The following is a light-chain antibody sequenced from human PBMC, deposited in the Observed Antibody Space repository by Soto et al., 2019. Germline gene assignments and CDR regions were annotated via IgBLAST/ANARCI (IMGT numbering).Light chain of an antibody. CDR2: SND. CDR1: SSNIGSNP. CDR3: AAWDDSLNGYV. V-gene: IGLV1-44*01. Sequence: QSVLTQPPSASGTPGQRVTISCAGSSSNIGSNPVNWYQQLPGTAPKLFFYSNDQRPSGVPDRFSSSKSGSSASLAISGLQSGDEADYYCAAWDDSLNGYVVGTGTKV. J-gene: IGLJ1*01.